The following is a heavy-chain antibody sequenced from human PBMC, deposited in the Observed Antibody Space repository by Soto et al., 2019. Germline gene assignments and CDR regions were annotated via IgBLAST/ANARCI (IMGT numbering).Heavy chain of an antibody. D-gene: IGHD2-21*02. J-gene: IGHJ3*02. V-gene: IGHV3-7*01. CDR3: VKGGDDRGRAFDM. CDR2: ITGDESVK. Sequence: EVQVVESGGGLVQPGGSLRLSCAASGFTFNNYWMNWVRQAPGKGLEWVANITGDESVKSYVDSVKGRFTISSDSAKKSLYLQMNSLRLDDTAIYYCVKGGDDRGRAFDMWGQGTMGTVSS. CDR1: GFTFNNYW.